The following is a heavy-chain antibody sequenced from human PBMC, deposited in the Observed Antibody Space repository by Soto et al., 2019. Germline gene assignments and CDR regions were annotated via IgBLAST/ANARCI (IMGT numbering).Heavy chain of an antibody. Sequence: SQTLSLTCVISGDSVSSNSAAWNWIRQSPSRGLEWLGRTYYRSKWYYDYAASVKSRISINPDTSKNQFSLQLDSVTPEDTAVYYCARDEWRDEGLFDYWGQGTLVTVSS. CDR1: GDSVSSNSAA. D-gene: IGHD3-3*01. J-gene: IGHJ4*02. CDR3: ARDEWRDEGLFDY. CDR2: TYYRSKWYY. V-gene: IGHV6-1*01.